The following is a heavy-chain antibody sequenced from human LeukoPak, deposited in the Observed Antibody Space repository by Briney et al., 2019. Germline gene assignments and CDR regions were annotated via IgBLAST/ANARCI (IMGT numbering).Heavy chain of an antibody. D-gene: IGHD3-3*01. CDR2: ISGSGGST. J-gene: IGHJ6*03. V-gene: IGHV3-23*01. CDR1: GFTFSSYG. Sequence: PGGSLRLSCAASGFTFSSYGMSWVRQAPGKGLEWVSAISGSGGSTYYADSVKGRFTISRDNSKNTLYLQMNSLRAEDTAVYYCAKGPGSIFGVIMNYYYYYMDVWGKGTTVTVSS. CDR3: AKGPGSIFGVIMNYYYYYMDV.